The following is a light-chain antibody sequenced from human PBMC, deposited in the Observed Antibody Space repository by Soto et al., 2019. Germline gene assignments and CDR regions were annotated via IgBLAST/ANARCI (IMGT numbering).Light chain of an antibody. Sequence: EIVLTQSPATLSLSPGERATLSCRASQSVSSYLSCYRQKPGQAPRLLIYDACNRATGIPARFSGSGSGTDFTLTISSLEPEDFAVYYCQQYGSSGTFGQGTKVDIK. J-gene: IGKJ1*01. V-gene: IGKV3-11*01. CDR1: QSVSSY. CDR3: QQYGSSGT. CDR2: DAC.